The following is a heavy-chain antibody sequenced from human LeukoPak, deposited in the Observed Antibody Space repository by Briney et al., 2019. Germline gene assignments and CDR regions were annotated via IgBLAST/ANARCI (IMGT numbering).Heavy chain of an antibody. CDR2: IYYSGST. D-gene: IGHD3-22*01. J-gene: IGHJ5*02. Sequence: SQTPSLTCTVSGGSISSGGYYCSWIRQHPGKGLEWIGYIYYSGSTYYNPSLKSRVTISVDTSKNQFSLKLSSVTAADTAVYYCARGADYYDSSGYLNWFDPWGQGTLVTVSS. CDR1: GGSISSGGYY. CDR3: ARGADYYDSSGYLNWFDP. V-gene: IGHV4-31*03.